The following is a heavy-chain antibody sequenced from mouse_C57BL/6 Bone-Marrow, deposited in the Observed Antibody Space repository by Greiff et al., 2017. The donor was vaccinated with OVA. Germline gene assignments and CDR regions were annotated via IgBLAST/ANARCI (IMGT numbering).Heavy chain of an antibody. CDR1: GYSFTGYY. J-gene: IGHJ3*01. V-gene: IGHV1-42*01. CDR3: ARDSSGYVDWFAY. D-gene: IGHD3-2*02. Sequence: VQLQQSGPELVRPGASVKISCKASGYSFTGYYMNWVKQSPEKSLEWIGEINPSTGGTTYNQKFKAKGTLTVDKSSSTAYMQLKSLTSEDSAVYYCARDSSGYVDWFAYWGQGTLVTVSA. CDR2: INPSTGGT.